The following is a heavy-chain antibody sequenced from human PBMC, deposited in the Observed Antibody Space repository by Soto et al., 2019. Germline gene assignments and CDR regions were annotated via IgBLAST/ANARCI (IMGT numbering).Heavy chain of an antibody. CDR1: GFTFSDYY. Sequence: EVQLVDSGGGLVQPGGSLRLSCAVSGFTFSDYYMDWVRQAPGKGLEWVGRSRNKANSYSTVYAASVKGRFTISRDDSKNLLYLQMDSLKTEDTAVYYCVRGRNSFDYWCKGTLVTVSS. V-gene: IGHV3-72*01. CDR2: SRNKANSYST. CDR3: VRGRNSFDY. J-gene: IGHJ4*02.